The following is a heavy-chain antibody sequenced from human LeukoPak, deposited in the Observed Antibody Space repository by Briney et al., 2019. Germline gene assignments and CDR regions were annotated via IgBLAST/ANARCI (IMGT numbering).Heavy chain of an antibody. Sequence: PSETLSLTCTVSGGSISSYYWSWIWQPAGKGLEWIGRIYTNGSTNYNPSLKSRVTMSVDTSKNQFSLKLSSVTAADTAVYYCARDLTMVRGVSSYYYYYGMDVWGQGTTVTVSS. J-gene: IGHJ6*02. CDR2: IYTNGST. CDR3: ARDLTMVRGVSSYYYYYGMDV. V-gene: IGHV4-4*07. D-gene: IGHD3-10*01. CDR1: GGSISSYY.